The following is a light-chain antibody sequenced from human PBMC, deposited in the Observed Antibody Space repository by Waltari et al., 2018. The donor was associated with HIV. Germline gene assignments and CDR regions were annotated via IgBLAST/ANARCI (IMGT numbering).Light chain of an antibody. Sequence: QSALTQPAYVSGSPRQSITISCTGTSSDVAGSNYVSWYQQHPGKAPKLMIYEVSNRPSGVSNRFSGSKSGNTASLTISGLQAEDEADYYCSSYTSSTHYVFGTGTKVTVL. CDR3: SSYTSSTHYV. CDR1: SSDVAGSNY. V-gene: IGLV2-14*01. CDR2: EVS. J-gene: IGLJ1*01.